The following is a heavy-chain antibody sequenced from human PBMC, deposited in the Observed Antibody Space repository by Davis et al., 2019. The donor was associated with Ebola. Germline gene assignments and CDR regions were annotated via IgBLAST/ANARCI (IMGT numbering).Heavy chain of an antibody. CDR3: ARDLYLGSWNYYGMDV. CDR1: GFTFSNAW. V-gene: IGHV3-7*01. J-gene: IGHJ6*02. D-gene: IGHD2-2*02. CDR2: IKQDGSEK. Sequence: GGSLRLSCAASGFTFSNAWMSWVRQAPGKGLEWVANIKQDGSEKYYVDSVKGRFSISRDNAKNSLYLQMNSLRDEDTAVYYCARDLYLGSWNYYGMDVWGQGTTVTVSS.